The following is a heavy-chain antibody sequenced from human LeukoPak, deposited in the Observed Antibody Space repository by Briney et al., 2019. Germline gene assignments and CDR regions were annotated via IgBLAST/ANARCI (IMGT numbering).Heavy chain of an antibody. D-gene: IGHD2-8*02. J-gene: IGHJ5*02. CDR3: AGAVSAVTGGNWFDP. Sequence: GASVKVSCKASGGTFSSYAISWVRQAPGQGLEWMGGIIPIFGTANYAQKFQGRVTITTDESTSTAYMELSSLRSEDTAVYYCAGAVSAVTGGNWFDPWGQGTLVTVSS. CDR2: IIPIFGTA. V-gene: IGHV1-69*05. CDR1: GGTFSSYA.